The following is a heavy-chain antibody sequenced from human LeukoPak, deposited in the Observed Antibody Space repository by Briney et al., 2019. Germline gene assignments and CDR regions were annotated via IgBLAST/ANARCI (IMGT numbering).Heavy chain of an antibody. CDR3: ARVRGGPLNTATAPFDY. Sequence: ASVKVSCKASGGTFSSYAISWVRQAPGQGLEWMGGIIPIFGTANYAQKFQGRVTITADESTSTAYMELSSLRSEDTAVYYCARVRGGPLNTATAPFDYWGQGTLVTVSS. CDR1: GGTFSSYA. D-gene: IGHD5-18*01. J-gene: IGHJ4*02. CDR2: IIPIFGTA. V-gene: IGHV1-69*13.